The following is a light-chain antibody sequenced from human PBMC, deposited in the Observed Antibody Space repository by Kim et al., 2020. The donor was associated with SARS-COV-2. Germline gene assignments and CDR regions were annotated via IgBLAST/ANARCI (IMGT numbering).Light chain of an antibody. V-gene: IGLV6-57*01. CDR1: SGSIVSNY. J-gene: IGLJ2*01. CDR2: ENN. Sequence: NFMLTQPHSVSESPGKTVTISCTRSSGSIVSNYVQRYQQRPGSSPTTVIYENNQRPSGVPDRFSGSIDSSSNSASLTISGLKTEDEADYYCQSYDGSNWVFGGGTQLTVL. CDR3: QSYDGSNWV.